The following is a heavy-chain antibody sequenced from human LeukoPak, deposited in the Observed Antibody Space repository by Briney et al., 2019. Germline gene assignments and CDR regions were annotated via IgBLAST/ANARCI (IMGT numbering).Heavy chain of an antibody. CDR2: INPVSGDT. D-gene: IGHD3-10*01. CDR3: ARAYYYGSGSYPYYFDY. V-gene: IGHV1-2*02. CDR1: GYTFTGYY. Sequence: ASVNVSCKASGYTFTGYYMHWVRQAPGQGLEWMAWINPVSGDTKYAQKFQGRVTITADESTSTAYMELSRLRSDDTAVYYCARAYYYGSGSYPYYFDYWGQGTLVTVSS. J-gene: IGHJ4*02.